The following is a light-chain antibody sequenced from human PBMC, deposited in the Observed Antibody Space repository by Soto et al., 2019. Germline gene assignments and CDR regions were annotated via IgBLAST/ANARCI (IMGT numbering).Light chain of an antibody. V-gene: IGKV3-11*01. CDR1: QSVSSY. CDR2: DAS. J-gene: IGKJ3*01. Sequence: EIVLTQSPATLSLSPGERATLSCRASQSVSSYLAWYQQKPGQAPRLLIYDASSRATGIPARFSGSGSGTDFTLTISSLEPEDFAVYYCQQRSNWPPDFGPGTKVDL. CDR3: QQRSNWPPD.